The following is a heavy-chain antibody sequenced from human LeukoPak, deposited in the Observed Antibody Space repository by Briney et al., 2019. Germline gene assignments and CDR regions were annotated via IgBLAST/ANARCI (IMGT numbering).Heavy chain of an antibody. J-gene: IGHJ6*03. CDR3: ARHRYCSSTSCQNYYYYMDV. Sequence: SETLSLTCTVSGGSISSYYWSWSRGPPGKGLEWSGDIYTSGSTNYNPSLKSRVTLSVDTSKHQSSLRLSSVTPAATAVYSCARHRYCSSTSCQNYYYYMDVWGKGPTVTVSS. D-gene: IGHD2-2*01. V-gene: IGHV4-4*09. CDR2: IYTSGST. CDR1: GGSISSYY.